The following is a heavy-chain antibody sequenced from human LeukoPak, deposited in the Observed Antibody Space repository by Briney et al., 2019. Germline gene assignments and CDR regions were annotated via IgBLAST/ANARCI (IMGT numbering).Heavy chain of an antibody. V-gene: IGHV3-30*02. Sequence: GGSLRLSCAASGFTFSSYAMHWIRQAPGKGLEWVAFIRYDGDNIHYADSVKGRFTISRDNSKNTLYLQMNSLRAEDTAVYYCAKNSGTSRDGFDIWGQGTMVTVSS. J-gene: IGHJ3*02. CDR3: AKNSGTSRDGFDI. CDR2: IRYDGDNI. D-gene: IGHD1-26*01. CDR1: GFTFSSYA.